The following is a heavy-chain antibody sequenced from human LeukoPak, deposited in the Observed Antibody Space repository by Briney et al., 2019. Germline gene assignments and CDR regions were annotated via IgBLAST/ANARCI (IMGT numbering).Heavy chain of an antibody. J-gene: IGHJ6*03. V-gene: IGHV4-34*01. CDR1: GGSFSGYY. CDR2: INHSGST. D-gene: IGHD2-8*01. Sequence: KPSETLSLTCAVYGGSFSGYYWSWIRQPPGKGLEWIGEINHSGSTNYNPSLKSRVTISVDTSKNQFSLELSSVTAADTAVYYCARGQRYCTNGVCLYYYYYYMDVWGKGTTVTASS. CDR3: ARGQRYCTNGVCLYYYYYYMDV.